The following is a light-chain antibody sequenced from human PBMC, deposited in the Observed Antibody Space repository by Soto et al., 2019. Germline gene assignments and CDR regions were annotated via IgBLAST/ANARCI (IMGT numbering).Light chain of an antibody. CDR2: EES. CDR3: QQVKSYPRT. J-gene: IGKJ4*01. Sequence: DIHLTQCPSSLSASVVYRVTITCLASQAITNNLAWYQQKPGNPPRLLIYEESTLHSGVPSRFSGRKVGTQFILTIDSLQPEDFATYYCQQVKSYPRTFGGGTKVDIK. CDR1: QAITNN. V-gene: IGKV1-9*01.